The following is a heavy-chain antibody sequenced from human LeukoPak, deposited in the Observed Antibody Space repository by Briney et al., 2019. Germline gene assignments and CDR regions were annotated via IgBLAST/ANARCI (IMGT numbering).Heavy chain of an antibody. CDR3: ATRHPDGAFDI. CDR2: IYYSGST. J-gene: IGHJ3*02. Sequence: SETLSLTCTVSGGSISSSSYSWGWIRQPPGKGLEWIGSIYYSGSTYYNPSLKSRVTISVDTSKNQFSLKLSSVTAADTAVYYCATRHPDGAFDIWGQGTMVTVSS. CDR1: GGSISSSSYS. V-gene: IGHV4-39*01.